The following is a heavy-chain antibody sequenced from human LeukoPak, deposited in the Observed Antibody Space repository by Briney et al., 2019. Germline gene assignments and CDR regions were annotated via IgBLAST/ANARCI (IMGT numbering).Heavy chain of an antibody. Sequence: ASVKVSCKDSVYTFTGYYMHSVRQAPGQGLEWMGWINPNSGGTNYAQKFQGRVTMTRDTSISTAYMELSRLRSDDTAVYYCARTYCSGGSCYPNWFDHWGQGTLVTVSS. CDR3: ARTYCSGGSCYPNWFDH. CDR2: INPNSGGT. V-gene: IGHV1-2*02. J-gene: IGHJ5*02. CDR1: VYTFTGYY. D-gene: IGHD2-15*01.